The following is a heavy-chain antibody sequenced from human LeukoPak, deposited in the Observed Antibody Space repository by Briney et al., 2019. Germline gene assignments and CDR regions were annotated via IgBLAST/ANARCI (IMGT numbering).Heavy chain of an antibody. CDR1: EFTFSTYS. CDR3: ARNYDFGVVIITQEFDY. Sequence: GGSLRLSCAASEFTFSTYSMNWVRQAPGEGLEWVSSISSGSTYIYYADSVKGRFTISRDNAKNSLYLQMNSLRAEDTAVYYCARNYDFGVVIITQEFDYWGQGTLVTVSS. CDR2: ISSGSTYI. V-gene: IGHV3-21*01. D-gene: IGHD3-3*01. J-gene: IGHJ4*02.